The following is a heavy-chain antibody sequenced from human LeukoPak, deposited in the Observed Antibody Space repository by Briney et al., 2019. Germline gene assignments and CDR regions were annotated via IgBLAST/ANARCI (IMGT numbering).Heavy chain of an antibody. Sequence: GGSLRLSCVASGFTFSTYTMHWVRQAPGKGLEWVAVISNDGANIGYRDPVRGRFTISRGISKNTLYLQMDSLRSEDTAVYFCARDRVQIWSYVAIFDYWGQGTLVTVSS. CDR3: ARDRVQIWSYVAIFDY. J-gene: IGHJ4*02. CDR2: ISNDGANI. V-gene: IGHV3-30*04. CDR1: GFTFSTYT. D-gene: IGHD4/OR15-4a*01.